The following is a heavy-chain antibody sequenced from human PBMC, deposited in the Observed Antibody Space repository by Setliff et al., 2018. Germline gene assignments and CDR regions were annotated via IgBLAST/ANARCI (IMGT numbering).Heavy chain of an antibody. J-gene: IGHJ3*02. D-gene: IGHD2-15*01. V-gene: IGHV4-39*01. CDR2: INYSGIT. Sequence: SETLSLTCSVSGDSISSSSYYWGWTRQPPGKGLEWIGSINYSGITYYSPSLKSRVIVSVDTSKNQFSLKLGSVTAADTAVYYCARLPGYCNGGNCYGYYTFDIWGQGTMVTVS. CDR3: ARLPGYCNGGNCYGYYTFDI. CDR1: GDSISSSSYY.